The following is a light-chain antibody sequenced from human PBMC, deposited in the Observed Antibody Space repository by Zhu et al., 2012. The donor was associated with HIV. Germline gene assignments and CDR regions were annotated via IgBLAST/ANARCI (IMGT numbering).Light chain of an antibody. V-gene: IGKV1-9*01. CDR3: QHLTLYPT. J-gene: IGKJ4*01. Sequence: DIQLTQSPSFLFASVGDRVTITCRASQGISNHLAWYHQKPGKAPKLLIYGASVLQSGVPSRFSGSGSGTEFTLTISSLQPEDFATYFCQHLTLYPTFGGGSKVEIK. CDR2: GAS. CDR1: QGISNH.